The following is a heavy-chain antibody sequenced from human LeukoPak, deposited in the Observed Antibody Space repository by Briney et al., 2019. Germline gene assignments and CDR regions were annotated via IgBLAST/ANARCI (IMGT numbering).Heavy chain of an antibody. CDR3: ARDARYRSSSGLTDY. V-gene: IGHV3-11*06. J-gene: IGHJ4*02. Sequence: PRGSLRLSCAASGFTFSDYYMSWIRQAPGKELEWVSYISSSSSSTAYADSVKGRFTISRDNAKNSLYLQINSLRAEDTAVYYCARDARYRSSSGLTDYWGQGTLVTVSS. CDR1: GFTFSDYY. CDR2: ISSSSSST. D-gene: IGHD6-6*01.